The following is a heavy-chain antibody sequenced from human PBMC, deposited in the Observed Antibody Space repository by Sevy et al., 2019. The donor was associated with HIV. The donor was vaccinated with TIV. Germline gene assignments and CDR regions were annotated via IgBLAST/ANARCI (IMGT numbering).Heavy chain of an antibody. J-gene: IGHJ6*02. V-gene: IGHV4-59*01. D-gene: IGHD3-3*01. CDR3: ARDRRAYDFWSGYYPDYYYYYGMDV. CDR2: IYYSGST. Sequence: SETLSLTCTVSGGSISSYYWSWIRQPPGKGLEWIGYIYYSGSTNYNPTLKSRVTISVDTSKNQFSLKLSSLTAADTAVYYCARDRRAYDFWSGYYPDYYYYYGMDVWGQGTTVTVSS. CDR1: GGSISSYY.